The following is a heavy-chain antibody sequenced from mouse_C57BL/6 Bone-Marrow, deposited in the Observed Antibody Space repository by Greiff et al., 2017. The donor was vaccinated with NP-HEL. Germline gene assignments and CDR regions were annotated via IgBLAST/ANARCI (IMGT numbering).Heavy chain of an antibody. J-gene: IGHJ1*03. CDR1: GYTFTSYW. V-gene: IGHV1-72*01. Sequence: VQLQQPGAELVKPGASVKLSCKASGYTFTSYWMHWVKQRPGRGLEWIGRIDPNSGGTKYNEKFKSKATLTVDKPSSTAYMKLGSLTSEDSAVYDCARSGPYYGSTDWYCDVWGTGTTVTVSS. CDR3: ARSGPYYGSTDWYCDV. D-gene: IGHD1-1*01. CDR2: IDPNSGGT.